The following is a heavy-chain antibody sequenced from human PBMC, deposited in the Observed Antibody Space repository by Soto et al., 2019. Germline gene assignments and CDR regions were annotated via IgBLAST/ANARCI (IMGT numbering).Heavy chain of an antibody. D-gene: IGHD3-22*01. Sequence: GASVKVPCKASGGTFSSYAISWVRQAPGQGLEWMGGIIPIFGTANYAQKFQGRVTITADESTSTAYMELSSLRSEDTAVYYCARFEKSYYYDSSGYSGPAFDIWGQGTMVTVSS. CDR3: ARFEKSYYYDSSGYSGPAFDI. CDR2: IIPIFGTA. V-gene: IGHV1-69*13. J-gene: IGHJ3*02. CDR1: GGTFSSYA.